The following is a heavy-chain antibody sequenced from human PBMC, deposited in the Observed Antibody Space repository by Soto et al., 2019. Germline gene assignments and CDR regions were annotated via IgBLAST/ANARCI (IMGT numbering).Heavy chain of an antibody. D-gene: IGHD1-26*01. CDR3: AQTSGESYPERRVFDS. CDR2: ITYSGGDT. J-gene: IGHJ4*02. CDR1: VFIFGIFA. V-gene: IGHV3-23*01. Sequence: WGSLRISCASSVFIFGIFAMIWVRQAPGKGLEGVSVITYSGGDTLYADSVKGRFTISRDNSKNILYLQMTGLRDEDAAIYYCAQTSGESYPERRVFDSWGQGTRVTVSS.